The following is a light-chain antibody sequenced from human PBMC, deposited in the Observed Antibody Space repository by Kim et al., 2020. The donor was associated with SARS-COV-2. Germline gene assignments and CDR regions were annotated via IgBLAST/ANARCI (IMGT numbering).Light chain of an antibody. CDR3: NSRDSSGNVV. CDR1: SLRSYY. Sequence: SSELTQDPAVSVALGQTVRITCQGDSLRSYYASWYQQKPGQAPVLVIYGKNNRPSGIPDRFSGSSSGNTASLTITGAQAEDEADYCCNSRDSSGNVVFGGGTQLTVL. CDR2: GKN. J-gene: IGLJ2*01. V-gene: IGLV3-19*01.